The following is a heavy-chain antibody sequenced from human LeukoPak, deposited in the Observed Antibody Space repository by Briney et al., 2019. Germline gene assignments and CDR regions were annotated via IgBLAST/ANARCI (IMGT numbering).Heavy chain of an antibody. CDR2: FDPEDGET. Sequence: ASVKVSCKVSGYTLTELSMHWVRQAPGKGLEWMGGFDPEDGETIYAQKFQGRVTMTEDTSTDTAYMELSSLRSEDTAAYYCATDLRYYYGSGSYNWGQGTLVTVSS. D-gene: IGHD3-10*01. V-gene: IGHV1-24*01. CDR3: ATDLRYYYGSGSYN. CDR1: GYTLTELS. J-gene: IGHJ4*02.